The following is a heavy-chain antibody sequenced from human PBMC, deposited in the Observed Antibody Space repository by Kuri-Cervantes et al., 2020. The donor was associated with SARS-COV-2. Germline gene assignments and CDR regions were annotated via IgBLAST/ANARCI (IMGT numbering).Heavy chain of an antibody. D-gene: IGHD1-1*01. CDR3: AREMSESTSGSWFDP. CDR2: IDPSDSYT. V-gene: IGHV5-10-1*01. J-gene: IGHJ5*02. Sequence: GESLKISCQGSGYSFKNFWISWVRQMPGKGLEWMGRIDPSDSYTHYNPSFQGHVTISADKSNSTAYLEWSSLRASDTAMYFCAREMSESTSGSWFDPWGQGTLVTVSS. CDR1: GYSFKNFW.